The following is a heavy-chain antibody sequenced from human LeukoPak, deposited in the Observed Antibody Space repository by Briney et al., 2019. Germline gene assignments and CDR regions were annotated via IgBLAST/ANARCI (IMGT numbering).Heavy chain of an antibody. CDR3: ARNYYDSSGQFYYFDY. Sequence: ASVKVSCKASGYTFTSYGISWVRQAPEQGLEWMGWISAYNGNTNYAQKLQGRVTMTTDTSTSTAYMELRSLRSDDTAVYYCARNYYDSSGQFYYFDYWGQGTLVTVSS. J-gene: IGHJ4*02. CDR1: GYTFTSYG. V-gene: IGHV1-18*01. D-gene: IGHD3-22*01. CDR2: ISAYNGNT.